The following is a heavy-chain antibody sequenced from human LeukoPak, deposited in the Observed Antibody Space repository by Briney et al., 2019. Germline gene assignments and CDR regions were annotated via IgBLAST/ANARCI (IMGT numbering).Heavy chain of an antibody. Sequence: ASVKVSCKASGYTFTSYYMHWVRQAPGQGLEWMGWISAYNGNTNYAQKLQGRVTMTTDTSTSTAYMELRSLRSDDTAVYYCARDIAVAGTNNWFDPWGQGTLVTVSS. J-gene: IGHJ5*02. CDR1: GYTFTSYY. V-gene: IGHV1-18*04. CDR2: ISAYNGNT. D-gene: IGHD6-19*01. CDR3: ARDIAVAGTNNWFDP.